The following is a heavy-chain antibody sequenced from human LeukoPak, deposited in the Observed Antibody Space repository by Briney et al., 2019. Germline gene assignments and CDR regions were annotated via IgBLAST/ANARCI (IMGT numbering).Heavy chain of an antibody. Sequence: SETLSLTCAVSGDSISSGGYSWSWIRQPPGKGLEWIGHIYHTGYIDHSGSAYYNPSLRNRVTISVDKSKNQFSLELSSVTVADTAVYYCVRCPLAFYDRSGYPRVWFDSWGQGTLVTVSS. CDR1: GDSISSGGYS. J-gene: IGHJ5*01. V-gene: IGHV4-30-2*01. D-gene: IGHD3-22*01. CDR2: IYHTGYIDHSGSA. CDR3: VRCPLAFYDRSGYPRVWFDS.